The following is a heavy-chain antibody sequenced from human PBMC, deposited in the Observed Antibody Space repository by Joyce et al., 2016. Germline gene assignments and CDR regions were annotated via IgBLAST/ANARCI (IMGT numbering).Heavy chain of an antibody. CDR2: IDDSGGST. V-gene: IGHV3-23*01. J-gene: IGHJ2*01. CDR3: AIDYDTSVYYYWYFDL. Sequence: EVHLLESGGGLVQPGGSLRLSCAASGLTLSSWSLSWVRQAPGKGLEWVSTIDDSGGSTYYADSVMGRFTISRDNSKNTVYLQMNSLRAEDTALYYCAIDYDTSVYYYWYFDLWGRGTLVTVSS. CDR1: GLTLSSWS. D-gene: IGHD3-22*01.